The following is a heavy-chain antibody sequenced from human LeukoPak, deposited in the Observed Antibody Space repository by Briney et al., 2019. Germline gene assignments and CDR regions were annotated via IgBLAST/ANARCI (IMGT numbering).Heavy chain of an antibody. Sequence: GASVKVSCKASGYTFTSYAMHWVRQAPGQRLEWMGWINAGYGNTKYSQKFQGRVTITRDTSASTAYMELSSLRSEDTAVYYCARGNDYYGSGKTNWFDPWGQGTLVTVSS. CDR1: GYTFTSYA. V-gene: IGHV1-3*01. CDR3: ARGNDYYGSGKTNWFDP. CDR2: INAGYGNT. D-gene: IGHD3-10*01. J-gene: IGHJ5*02.